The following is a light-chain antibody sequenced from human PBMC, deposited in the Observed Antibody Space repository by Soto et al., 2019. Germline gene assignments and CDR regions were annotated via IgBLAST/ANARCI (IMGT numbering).Light chain of an antibody. CDR3: CSYAGSSTYV. CDR1: SSDVGSYNL. J-gene: IGLJ1*01. Sequence: QSALTQPASVSGSPGQSITISCTGTSSDVGSYNLVSWYQQHPGKAPKLMIYEGSKRPSGVSNRFAGSKSGNTASLTISGLQAEDEADYYCCSYAGSSTYVVGTGTKRTVL. CDR2: EGS. V-gene: IGLV2-23*01.